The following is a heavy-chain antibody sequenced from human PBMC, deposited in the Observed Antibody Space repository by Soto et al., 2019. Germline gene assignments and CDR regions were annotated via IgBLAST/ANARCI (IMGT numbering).Heavy chain of an antibody. V-gene: IGHV3-33*01. J-gene: IGHJ4*02. CDR2: IWYDGTQK. CDR1: GFTFNTYS. D-gene: IGHD4-17*01. Sequence: GGSLRLSCEASGFTFNTYSMHWVRQPPGKGLEWLAAIWYDGTQKYYADCVKGRFIISRDNSKKRLYLEMNSLRAEDTAVYSCARAGGTTVTGLWHFGSWRQRCLFTASS. CDR3: ARAGGTTVTGLWHFGS.